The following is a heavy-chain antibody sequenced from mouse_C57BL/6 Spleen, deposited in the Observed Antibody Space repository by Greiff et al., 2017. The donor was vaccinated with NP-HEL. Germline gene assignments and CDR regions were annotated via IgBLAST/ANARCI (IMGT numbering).Heavy chain of an antibody. Sequence: VQLQQSGPELVKPGASVKISCKASGYSFTGYYMHWVKQSHGNILDWIGYIYPYNGVSSYNQKFKGKATLTVDKSSSTAYMELRSLTSEDSAVXYTARRKGEYSAISDAYSDYWGQGTPLTVSP. CDR1: GYSFTGYY. V-gene: IGHV1-31*01. CDR3: ARRKGEYSAISDAYSDY. CDR2: IYPYNGVS. D-gene: IGHD5-2*01. J-gene: IGHJ2*01.